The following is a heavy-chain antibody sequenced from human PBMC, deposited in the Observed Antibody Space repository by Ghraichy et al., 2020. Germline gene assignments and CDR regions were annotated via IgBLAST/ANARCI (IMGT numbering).Heavy chain of an antibody. Sequence: GESLNISCAASGFTFSDYYMSWIRQAPGKGLEWVSYISSSGSTIYYADSVKGRFTISRDNAKNSLYLQMNSLRAEDTAVYYCAGRSVVVVAAPWFDPWGQGTLVTVSS. CDR2: ISSSGSTI. CDR1: GFTFSDYY. D-gene: IGHD2-15*01. V-gene: IGHV3-11*01. CDR3: AGRSVVVVAAPWFDP. J-gene: IGHJ5*02.